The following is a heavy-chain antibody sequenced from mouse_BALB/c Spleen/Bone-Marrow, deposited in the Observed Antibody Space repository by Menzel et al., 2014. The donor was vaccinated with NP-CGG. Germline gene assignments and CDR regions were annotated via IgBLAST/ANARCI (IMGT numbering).Heavy chain of an antibody. CDR3: VRAPPITSVVTRDY. Sequence: VQLQQSGPELVKPGASVKISCKASGYPFTDYNMHWVKQRHGKSLEWIGYIYPHTSDTGYNQKFRNKATLTVDISSSTAYMVLRSLTSEDSAVYYCVRAPPITSVVTRDYWGQGTTLTVSS. D-gene: IGHD1-1*01. CDR2: IYPHTSDT. J-gene: IGHJ2*01. CDR1: GYPFTDYN. V-gene: IGHV1S29*02.